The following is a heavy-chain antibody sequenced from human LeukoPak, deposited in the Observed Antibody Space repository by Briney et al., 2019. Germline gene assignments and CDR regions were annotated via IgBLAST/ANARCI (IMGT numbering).Heavy chain of an antibody. V-gene: IGHV1-69*05. CDR2: IIPIFGTA. CDR3: ARDGGSGSYSNYYCMDV. D-gene: IGHD3-10*01. CDR1: GGTFSSYA. Sequence: GASVKVSCKASGGTFSSYAISWVRQAPGQGLEWMGGIIPIFGTANYAQKFQGRVTITTDESTSTAYMELSSLRSEDTAVYYCARDGGSGSYSNYYCMDVWGKGTTVTVSS. J-gene: IGHJ6*03.